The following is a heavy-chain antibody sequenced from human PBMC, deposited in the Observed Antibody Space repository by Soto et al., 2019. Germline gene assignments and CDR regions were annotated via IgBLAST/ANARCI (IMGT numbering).Heavy chain of an antibody. D-gene: IGHD1-26*01. CDR1: GGSIRSYY. J-gene: IGHJ4*02. Sequence: QVQLQESGPGLVKPSETLSLTCTVSGGSIRSYYWSWIRQPPGKGLEWIGYIYYSGSTNYNPSLKRRVTISVDTSKNQFSLKLSSVTAADTAVYYCARRYGSAIDYWGQGTLVTVSS. CDR3: ARRYGSAIDY. CDR2: IYYSGST. V-gene: IGHV4-59*08.